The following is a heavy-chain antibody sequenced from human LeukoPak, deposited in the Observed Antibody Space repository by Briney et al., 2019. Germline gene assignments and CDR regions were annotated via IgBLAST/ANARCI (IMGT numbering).Heavy chain of an antibody. CDR3: AKDMRRRDGYSNFDY. D-gene: IGHD5-24*01. CDR1: GGSISSSSYY. CDR2: IYYSGST. V-gene: IGHV4-39*02. Sequence: SETLSLTCTVSGGSISSSSYYWGWIRQPPGKGLEWIGSIYYSGSTYYNPSLKSRVTISVDTSKNQFSLKLSSVTAADTAVYYCAKDMRRRDGYSNFDYWGQGTLVTVSS. J-gene: IGHJ4*02.